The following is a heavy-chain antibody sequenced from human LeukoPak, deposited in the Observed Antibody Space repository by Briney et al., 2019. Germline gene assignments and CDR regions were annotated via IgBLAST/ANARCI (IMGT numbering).Heavy chain of an antibody. CDR1: GFTFSSYA. J-gene: IGHJ4*02. CDR2: ISGSGGST. D-gene: IGHD3-10*01. V-gene: IGHV3-23*01. Sequence: PGGSLRLSCAASGFTFSSYAMSWVRQAPGKGLEWVSAISGSGGSTYYADSVKGRFTISRDNSKNTLYLQMNSLRAEDTAVYYCAKSRSRPLSLWFGECVDYWGQGTLVTVSS. CDR3: AKSRSRPLSLWFGECVDY.